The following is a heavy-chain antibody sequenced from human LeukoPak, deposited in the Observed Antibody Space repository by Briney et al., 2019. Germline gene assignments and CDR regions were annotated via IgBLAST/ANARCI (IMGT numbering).Heavy chain of an antibody. J-gene: IGHJ4*02. CDR2: IYTSGST. Sequence: SETLSLTCTVSGGSISSYYWSWLRQPAGKGLEWIGRIYTSGSTNYNPSLKSRVTMSVDTSKNQFSLKLSSVTAADTAVYYCARDPRPLARLFDYWGQGTLVTVSS. CDR1: GGSISSYY. D-gene: IGHD6-6*01. CDR3: ARDPRPLARLFDY. V-gene: IGHV4-4*07.